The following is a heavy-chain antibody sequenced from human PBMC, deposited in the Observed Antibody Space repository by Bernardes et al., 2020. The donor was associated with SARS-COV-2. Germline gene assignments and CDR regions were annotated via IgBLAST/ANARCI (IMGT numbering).Heavy chain of an antibody. J-gene: IGHJ3*02. V-gene: IGHV3-64D*06. D-gene: IGHD3-16*02. CDR3: VKDQLITFGGVIVPDAFDI. CDR2: IISDGSTT. CDR1: GFTFSSYA. Sequence: GWSLRLSCSASGFTFSSYAMHWVRQAPGKGLEYVPAIISDGSTTYYADSVKGRFTISRDNSKNTLFLQMSSLRPEDTAVYYCVKDQLITFGGVIVPDAFDIWGQGTMVTVSS.